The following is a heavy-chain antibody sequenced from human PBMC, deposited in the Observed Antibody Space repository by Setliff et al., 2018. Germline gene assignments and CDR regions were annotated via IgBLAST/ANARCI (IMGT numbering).Heavy chain of an antibody. CDR2: TSYDGINK. J-gene: IGHJ4*02. CDR3: ARDPPGPNYNFWSGYPDY. CDR1: GFTFSTYA. V-gene: IGHV3-30*01. Sequence: GGSLRLSCAASGFTFSTYAMHWVRQAPGKGLEWVAVTSYDGINKYHADSVKGRFAISRDNSKNTLYLRMNTLRTEDTAVYYCARDPPGPNYNFWSGYPDYWGQGTLVTVSS. D-gene: IGHD3-3*01.